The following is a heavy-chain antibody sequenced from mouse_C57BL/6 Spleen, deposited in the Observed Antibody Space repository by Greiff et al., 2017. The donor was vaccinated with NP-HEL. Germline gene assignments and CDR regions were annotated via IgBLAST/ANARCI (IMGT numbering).Heavy chain of an antibody. J-gene: IGHJ3*01. Sequence: QVQLKQPGAGLLKPGASVNLSSRASGSTFPSSWMRGEKQRPGQGLEWIGEIDPSDSYTNYNQKFKGKATLTVDTSSSTAYMQLSSLTSEDSAVYYCARWGHYYGSSYGAYWGQGTLVTVSA. V-gene: IGHV1-50*01. D-gene: IGHD1-1*01. CDR2: IDPSDSYT. CDR3: ARWGHYYGSSYGAY. CDR1: GSTFPSSW.